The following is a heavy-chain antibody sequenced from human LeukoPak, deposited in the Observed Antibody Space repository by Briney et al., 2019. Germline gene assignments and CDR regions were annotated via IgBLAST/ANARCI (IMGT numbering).Heavy chain of an antibody. J-gene: IGHJ3*02. Sequence: GEALKISCKGSGYSFNSYWIGWVRQMPGKGLEWMGIIYPGDSDSRYSPSFQGQVTISADKSISTASLQWSSLTASDTAMYYCARRQQQLANDAFDICVQGKIVTVSS. V-gene: IGHV5-51*01. CDR3: ARRQQQLANDAFDI. CDR1: GYSFNSYW. D-gene: IGHD6-13*01. CDR2: IYPGDSDS.